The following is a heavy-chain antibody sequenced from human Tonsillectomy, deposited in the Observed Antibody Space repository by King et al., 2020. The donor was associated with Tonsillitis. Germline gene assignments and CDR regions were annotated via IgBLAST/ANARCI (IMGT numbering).Heavy chain of an antibody. CDR3: ARHGDSSGYYL. CDR2: VYPGDSDT. D-gene: IGHD3-22*01. J-gene: IGHJ1*01. Sequence: VQLVESGAEVKKPGESLKIFCKGSGYTFTSYWIAWVRQMPGKGLEWMGIVYPGDSDTRYSPSFQGQVTISSDKSISTAYLQWSSLKASDTAMYYCARHGDSSGYYLWGQGTLVTVSS. CDR1: GYTFTSYW. V-gene: IGHV5-51*01.